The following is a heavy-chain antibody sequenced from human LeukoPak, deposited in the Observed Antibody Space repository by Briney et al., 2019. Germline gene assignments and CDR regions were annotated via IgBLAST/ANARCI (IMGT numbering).Heavy chain of an antibody. V-gene: IGHV4-34*01. J-gene: IGHJ5*02. CDR3: ARGRVGWFDP. Sequence: SETLSLTCAVYGGSFSGYYWSWIRQSPGKGLEWIGEINHSGSTNYNPSLKSRVTISVDTSKNQFSLKLSSVTAADTAVYYCARGRVGWFDPWGQGTLVTVSS. CDR2: INHSGST. CDR1: GGSFSGYY.